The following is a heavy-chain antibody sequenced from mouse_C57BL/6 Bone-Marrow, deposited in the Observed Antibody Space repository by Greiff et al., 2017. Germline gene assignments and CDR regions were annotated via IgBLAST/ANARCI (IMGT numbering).Heavy chain of an antibody. CDR3: AREGYYGSSYGYFDV. V-gene: IGHV5-4*01. CDR2: ISDGGSYT. J-gene: IGHJ1*03. D-gene: IGHD1-1*01. Sequence: EVQVVESGGGLVKPGGSLKLSCAASGFTFSSYAMSWVRQTPEKRLEWVATISDGGSYTYYPDNVKGRFTISRDNAKNNLYLQMSHLKSEDTAMYYCAREGYYGSSYGYFDVWGTGTTVTVSS. CDR1: GFTFSSYA.